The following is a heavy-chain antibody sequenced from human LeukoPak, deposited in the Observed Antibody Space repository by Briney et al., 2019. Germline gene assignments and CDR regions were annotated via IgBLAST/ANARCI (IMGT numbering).Heavy chain of an antibody. CDR1: GVSISSYY. Sequence: SETLSLTCTVSGVSISSYYWSWLRQPPGKGLEWIGYIYYSGSTNYNPSLKSRVTISVDTSKNQFSLKLSSVTAADTAVYYCARRYYDILTGFGGYDYWGQGTLVTVSS. V-gene: IGHV4-59*01. CDR2: IYYSGST. J-gene: IGHJ4*02. D-gene: IGHD3-9*01. CDR3: ARRYYDILTGFGGYDY.